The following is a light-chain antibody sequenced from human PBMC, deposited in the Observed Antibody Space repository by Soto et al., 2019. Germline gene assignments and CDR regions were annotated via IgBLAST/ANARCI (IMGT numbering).Light chain of an antibody. CDR3: SSYTSRSHVI. J-gene: IGLJ2*01. CDR1: SSDVGGYNY. V-gene: IGLV2-14*01. Sequence: QSVLTQPASVSRSPGQSITISCTGTSSDVGGYNYVSWYQQYLGKAPKLMIYEVSNRPSGVSNRFSGSKSGNTASLTISGPQAEDRGDYYCSSYTSRSHVIFGGGTKLTVL. CDR2: EVS.